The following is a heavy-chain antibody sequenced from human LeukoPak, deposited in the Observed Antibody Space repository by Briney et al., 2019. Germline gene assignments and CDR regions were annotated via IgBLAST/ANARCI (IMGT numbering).Heavy chain of an antibody. CDR3: AHSITGQLDI. Sequence: PGGSLRLSCAASGFTFSSYAMSWVRQAPGKGLEWVSGISGSGGSTYYADSVKGRFTISRDNSKNTLYLQMNSLRAEDTAVYYCAHSITGQLDIWGQGTMVTVSS. V-gene: IGHV3-23*01. CDR1: GFTFSSYA. D-gene: IGHD1-20*01. J-gene: IGHJ3*02. CDR2: ISGSGGST.